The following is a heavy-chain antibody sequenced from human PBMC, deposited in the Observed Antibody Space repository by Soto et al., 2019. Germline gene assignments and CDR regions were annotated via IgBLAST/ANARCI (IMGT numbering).Heavy chain of an antibody. D-gene: IGHD3-22*01. V-gene: IGHV4-4*02. Sequence: SETLSLTCAVSGGSISSSNWWSWVRQPPGKGLEWIGEIYHSGSTNYNPSLKSRVTISVDKSKNQFSLKLSSVTAADTAVYYCAVDYYDSSGYYLGYFDYWGQGTLVTVSS. CDR3: AVDYYDSSGYYLGYFDY. CDR2: IYHSGST. J-gene: IGHJ4*02. CDR1: GGSISSSNW.